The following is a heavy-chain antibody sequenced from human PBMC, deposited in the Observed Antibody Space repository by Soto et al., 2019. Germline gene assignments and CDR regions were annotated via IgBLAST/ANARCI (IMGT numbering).Heavy chain of an antibody. CDR3: ATWHEREHAFDV. CDR1: GLTISVKKY. J-gene: IGHJ3*01. CDR2: LYDVDDS. D-gene: IGHD1-1*01. V-gene: IGHV3-53*01. Sequence: DVQLVESGGGLIQPGESLRLSCAAFGLTISVKKYVAWVRQAPGKGLEWVSALYDVDDSFYADAVTGRFTTSSDSSKTTVYLQMNDLRPEDTAVYYCATWHEREHAFDVWGQGTTVTISS.